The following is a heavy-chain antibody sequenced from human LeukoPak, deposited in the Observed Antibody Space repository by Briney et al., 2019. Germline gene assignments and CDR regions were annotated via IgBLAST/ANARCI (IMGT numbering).Heavy chain of an antibody. J-gene: IGHJ4*02. V-gene: IGHV3-23*01. CDR2: ISGSGGAT. CDR1: GFSFSSYA. D-gene: IGHD2-21*02. CDR3: ARGNNVLMVTGCFDY. Sequence: GGSLRLSCAASGFSFSSYAMSWVRQAPGKGLEWVSGISGSGGATYYADSVKGRFTISRDNSKNTLYLQMNSLRAEDTAVYYCARGNNVLMVTGCFDYWGQGTLVTVSS.